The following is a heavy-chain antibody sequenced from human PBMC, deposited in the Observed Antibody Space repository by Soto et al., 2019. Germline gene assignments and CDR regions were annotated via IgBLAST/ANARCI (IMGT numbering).Heavy chain of an antibody. D-gene: IGHD1-1*01. V-gene: IGHV1-2*02. J-gene: IGHJ6*02. Sequence: ASVKVSCKASGYTFTSYYIHWVRQAPGQGLEWMGWINPITGGTNYAQKFQGRVTMTTDTSISTAYMELSSLTSEDTAVYYCATEWKGGMDVWGQGTTVTVSS. CDR2: INPITGGT. CDR1: GYTFTSYY. CDR3: ATEWKGGMDV.